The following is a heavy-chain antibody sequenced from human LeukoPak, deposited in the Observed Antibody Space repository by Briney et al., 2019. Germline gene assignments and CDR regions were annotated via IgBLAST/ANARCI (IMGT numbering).Heavy chain of an antibody. V-gene: IGHV3-7*01. Sequence: GGSLRLSCAASGFTFSRYWMSWVRQAPGKGLERVANIKTDGTTTNYVDSVKGRFTISRDNAKNSLFLQMNSLRGEDTGLYFCARERPAAASAFEMWGQGTRVTVSS. J-gene: IGHJ3*02. CDR1: GFTFSRYW. CDR2: IKTDGTTT. CDR3: ARERPAAASAFEM. D-gene: IGHD6-25*01.